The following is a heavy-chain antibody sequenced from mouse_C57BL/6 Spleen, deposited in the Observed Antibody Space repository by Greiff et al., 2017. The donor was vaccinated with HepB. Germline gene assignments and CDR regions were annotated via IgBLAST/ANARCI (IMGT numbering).Heavy chain of an antibody. CDR2: ISDGGSYT. D-gene: IGHD1-1*01. Sequence: EVQLVESGGGLVKPGGSLKLSCAASGFTFSSYAMSWVRQTPEKRLEWVATISDGGSYTYYPDNVKGRFTISRDNAKNNLYLQMSHLKSEDTAMYYCARGSSYAYWGQGTTLTVSS. J-gene: IGHJ2*01. CDR3: ARGSSYAY. CDR1: GFTFSSYA. V-gene: IGHV5-4*01.